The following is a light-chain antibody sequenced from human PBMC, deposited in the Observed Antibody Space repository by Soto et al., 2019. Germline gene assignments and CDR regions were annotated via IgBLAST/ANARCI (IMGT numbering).Light chain of an antibody. CDR2: DVS. CDR1: SSDVGGYNY. J-gene: IGLJ1*01. V-gene: IGLV2-14*01. Sequence: TESGTVTGSPGQSIIISNTGSSSDVGGYNYVSWYQQHPGKAPKLMIYDVSNRPSGVSNRFSGSKSGNTASLTISGLQAEDEAVFYCSSCTSRSSFAVGSVTEVTVL. CDR3: SSCTSRSSFA.